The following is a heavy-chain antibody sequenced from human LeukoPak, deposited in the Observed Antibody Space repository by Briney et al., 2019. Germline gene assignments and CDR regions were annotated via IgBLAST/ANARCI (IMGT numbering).Heavy chain of an antibody. D-gene: IGHD5-12*01. CDR3: VKDHGGHGPDS. J-gene: IGHJ5*02. CDR2: ISGSGGST. V-gene: IGHV3-23*01. CDR1: GFTFSSYG. Sequence: PGGSLRLSCAASGFTFSSYGMSWVRQAPGKGLEWVSAISGSGGSTYYADSVKGRFTISRDNSRSTLYLQMNSLWPEDTAVYYCVKDHGGHGPDSWGQGTLVTVSS.